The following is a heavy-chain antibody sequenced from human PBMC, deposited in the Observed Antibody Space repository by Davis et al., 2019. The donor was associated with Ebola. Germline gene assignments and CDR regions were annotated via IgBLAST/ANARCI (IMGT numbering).Heavy chain of an antibody. CDR1: GFTFSSYW. J-gene: IGHJ6*02. CDR2: INQDGSEK. V-gene: IGHV3-7*03. Sequence: PGGSLRLSCAPSGFTFSSYWMSWVRQAPGKGLEWVPNINQDGSEKYYVDSVKGRFTISRDNAKNSLYLQMNSLRAEDTAVNYCARDGVWDDFWIGFMDVWGQGTTVTVSS. CDR3: ARDGVWDDFWIGFMDV. D-gene: IGHD3-3*01.